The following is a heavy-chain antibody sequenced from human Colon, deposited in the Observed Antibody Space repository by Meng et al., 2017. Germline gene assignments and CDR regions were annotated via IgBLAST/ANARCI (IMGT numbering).Heavy chain of an antibody. J-gene: IGHJ5*02. CDR1: GGSISSGDYY. V-gene: IGHV4-30-4*01. Sequence: VQLQESVPGLGQPSQTLSLTCTVSGGSISSGDYYWSWIRQPPGKGLEWIGYIYYSGSTYSNASLKSRVTISIDRSKNQFSLKLSSVTAADTAVYYCARDRKHYGERGWFDPWGQGTLVTASS. CDR3: ARDRKHYGERGWFDP. D-gene: IGHD4-17*01. CDR2: IYYSGST.